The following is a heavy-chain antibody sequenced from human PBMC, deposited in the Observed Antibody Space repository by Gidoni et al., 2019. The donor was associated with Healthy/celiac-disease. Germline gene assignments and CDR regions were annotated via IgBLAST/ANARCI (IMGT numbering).Heavy chain of an antibody. CDR3: ERIRDLWSGYVD. J-gene: IGHJ4*02. CDR2: IDWDDDK. CDR1: GFSLSTSGMR. V-gene: IGHV2-70*04. D-gene: IGHD3-3*01. Sequence: QVTLKESGPALVKPTQTLTLPCTFSGFSLSTSGMRVSWILQPPGKALEWLARIDWDDDKFYSTPLKTRLTISKDTSKNQVVLTMTNIDPVDTATYYCERIRDLWSGYVDWGQGTLVTVSS.